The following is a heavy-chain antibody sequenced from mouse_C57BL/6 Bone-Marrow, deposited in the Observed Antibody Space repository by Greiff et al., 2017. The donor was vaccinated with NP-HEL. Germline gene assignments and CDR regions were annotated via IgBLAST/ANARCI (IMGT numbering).Heavy chain of an antibody. V-gene: IGHV1-50*01. Sequence: QVQLQQSGAELVKPGASVKLSCKASGYTFTSYWMQWVKQRPGQGLEWIGEIDPSDSYTNYNQKFKGKATLTVDTSSSTAYMQLSSLTSEDSAVYYCARGGLYDYDWYFDVWGTGTTVTVSS. CDR3: ARGGLYDYDWYFDV. CDR1: GYTFTSYW. CDR2: IDPSDSYT. D-gene: IGHD2-4*01. J-gene: IGHJ1*03.